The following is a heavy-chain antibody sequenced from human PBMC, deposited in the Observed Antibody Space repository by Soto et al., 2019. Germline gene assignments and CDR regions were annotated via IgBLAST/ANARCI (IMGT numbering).Heavy chain of an antibody. CDR1: GGTFSSYA. V-gene: IGHV1-69*13. Sequence: SVKVSCKASGGTFSSYAISWVRQAPGQGLEWMGGIIPIFGTANCAQKFQGRVTITADESTSTAYMELSSLRSEDTAVYYCAREQARIPAAMLYYYYYGMDVWGQGTTVTVSS. D-gene: IGHD2-2*01. CDR2: IIPIFGTA. J-gene: IGHJ6*02. CDR3: AREQARIPAAMLYYYYYGMDV.